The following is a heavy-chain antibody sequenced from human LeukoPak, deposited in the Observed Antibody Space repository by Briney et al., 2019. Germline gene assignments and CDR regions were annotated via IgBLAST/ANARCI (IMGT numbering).Heavy chain of an antibody. V-gene: IGHV4-30-4*08. CDR1: GGSISSGDYY. Sequence: SQTLSLTCTVSGGSISSGDYYWSWIRQPPGKGLEWIGYIYYSGSTYYNPSLKSRVTISVDTSKNQFSLKLSSVTAADTAVYYCARAAYRSQNLDYWGQGTLVTVSS. CDR3: ARAAYRSQNLDY. CDR2: IYYSGST. D-gene: IGHD3-16*01. J-gene: IGHJ4*02.